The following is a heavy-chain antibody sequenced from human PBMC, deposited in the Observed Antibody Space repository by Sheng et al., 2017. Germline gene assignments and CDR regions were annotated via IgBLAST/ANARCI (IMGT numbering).Heavy chain of an antibody. CDR3: ARASPAIASAYYFDY. Sequence: QVQLVESGGGLVQPGRSLRLSCAASGFTFNTYSIHWVRQAPGKGLEWVALILYDGGSKHSAASVKGRFTISRDNSKNTVFLQMNSLRPEDTAVYYCARASPAIASAYYFDYWGQGTLVTVSS. CDR1: GFTFNTYS. J-gene: IGHJ4*02. CDR2: ILYDGGSK. D-gene: IGHD6-13*01. V-gene: IGHV3-30-3*01.